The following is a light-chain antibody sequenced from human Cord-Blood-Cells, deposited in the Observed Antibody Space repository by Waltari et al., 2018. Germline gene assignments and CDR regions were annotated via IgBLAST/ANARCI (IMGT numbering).Light chain of an antibody. V-gene: IGKV1-39*01. CDR3: QQSYSTPWT. CDR2: AAS. CDR1: QSISSY. Sequence: DIQMTQSPSSLSASVGDRVTITCRASQSISSYLNWYQQKPGKAPKLLIYAASSLQSGVPSRFIVSGSGTDFTLTISSLQPEDFATYYCQQSYSTPWTFGQGTKVEIK. J-gene: IGKJ1*01.